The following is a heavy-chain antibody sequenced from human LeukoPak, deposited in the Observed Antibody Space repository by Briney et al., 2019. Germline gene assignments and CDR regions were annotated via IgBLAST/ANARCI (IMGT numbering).Heavy chain of an antibody. Sequence: SETLSLTCSVSGGSISSSGLYWGWIRQHPGKGLEWIGYIYYSGSTYYNPSLKSRVTISVDTSKNQFSLKLSSVTAADTAVYYCARESGYYNRVDYWGQGTLVTVSS. CDR2: IYYSGST. V-gene: IGHV4-31*03. D-gene: IGHD3-3*01. J-gene: IGHJ4*02. CDR1: GGSISSSGLY. CDR3: ARESGYYNRVDY.